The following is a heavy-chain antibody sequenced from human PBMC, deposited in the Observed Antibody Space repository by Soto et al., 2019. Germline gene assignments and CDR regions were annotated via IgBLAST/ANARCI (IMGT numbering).Heavy chain of an antibody. Sequence: QAQLVESGGGVVQPGRSLRLSCAASGFAFSSYGMYWVRQAPGTGLEWVAVISYDGSLQHYADSVKGRFTISRDNSKNTVLLQISSLRAEDTAVYYCVSDRGYGHASVPYSWGQGTLVSVSS. J-gene: IGHJ4*02. CDR1: GFAFSSYG. CDR2: ISYDGSLQ. CDR3: VSDRGYGHASVPYS. D-gene: IGHD5-18*01. V-gene: IGHV3-30*03.